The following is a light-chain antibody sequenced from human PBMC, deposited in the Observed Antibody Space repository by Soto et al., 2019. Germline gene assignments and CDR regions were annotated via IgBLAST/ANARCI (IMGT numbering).Light chain of an antibody. V-gene: IGLV2-23*01. CDR2: EGS. CDR1: SSDVGSHNL. Sequence: QSALTQPASVSGSPGQSITISCTGTSSDVGSHNLVSCYQQYPGKAPKLMIYEGSKRPSGVSNRFSGSKSGNTASLTISGLQAEDEADYYCSSYAGSSTLVFGGGTKLTVL. J-gene: IGLJ2*01. CDR3: SSYAGSSTLV.